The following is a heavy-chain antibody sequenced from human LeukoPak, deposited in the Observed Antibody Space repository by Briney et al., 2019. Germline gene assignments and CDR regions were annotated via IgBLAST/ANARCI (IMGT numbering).Heavy chain of an antibody. V-gene: IGHV3-66*01. D-gene: IGHD3-10*01. CDR3: ARDPHMVRGVIPGY. Sequence: QTGGSLRLSCAGSEFIVSDHYMTWVRQAPGKGLEWVSVISTGGSTDYADSVKGRFTISRDKSKNTVYLQMNSLTVEDTAVYYCARDPHMVRGVIPGYWGQGTQVTVSS. J-gene: IGHJ4*02. CDR2: ISTGGST. CDR1: EFIVSDHY.